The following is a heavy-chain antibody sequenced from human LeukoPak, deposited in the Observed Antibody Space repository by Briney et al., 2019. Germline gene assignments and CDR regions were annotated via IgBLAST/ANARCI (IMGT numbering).Heavy chain of an antibody. J-gene: IGHJ4*02. CDR3: AIRGSPMVRNY. Sequence: GGSLRLSCTVSGFNFKNYEMKWVRQAPGKGLEWIAYISSSGSTTKYADSVKGRFTMSRDNAKNAVYMEMNSLRAEDTAVYYCAIRGSPMVRNYWGQGTLVTVSS. CDR1: GFNFKNYE. V-gene: IGHV3-48*03. D-gene: IGHD3-10*01. CDR2: ISSSGSTT.